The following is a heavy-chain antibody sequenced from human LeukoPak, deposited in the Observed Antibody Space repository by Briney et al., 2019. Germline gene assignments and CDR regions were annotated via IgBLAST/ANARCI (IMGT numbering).Heavy chain of an antibody. CDR3: AKDRDGSGSYRYYFDY. V-gene: IGHV3-23*01. CDR1: GFTFGSYA. D-gene: IGHD3-10*01. Sequence: GGSLRLSCAASGFTFGSYAMSWVRQAPGKGLEWVSAISGSGGSTYYADSVKGRFTISRDNSKNTLYLQMNSLRPEDTAVYYCAKDRDGSGSYRYYFDYWGQGTLVTVSS. CDR2: ISGSGGST. J-gene: IGHJ4*02.